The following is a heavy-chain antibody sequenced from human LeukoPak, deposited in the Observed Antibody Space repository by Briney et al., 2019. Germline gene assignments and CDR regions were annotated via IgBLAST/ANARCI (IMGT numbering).Heavy chain of an antibody. CDR3: ARVAAVITFVSWFDP. J-gene: IGHJ5*02. CDR2: SIPIFGTA. Sequence: ASVKVSCKASGGTFISYPISWVRQAPGQGLAWMGGSIPIFGTANYAQKFQGRVTITADESTSTAYMGLSSLRSEDTAVYYCARVAAVITFVSWFDPWGQGTLVTVSS. CDR1: GGTFISYP. D-gene: IGHD2-15*01. V-gene: IGHV1-69*01.